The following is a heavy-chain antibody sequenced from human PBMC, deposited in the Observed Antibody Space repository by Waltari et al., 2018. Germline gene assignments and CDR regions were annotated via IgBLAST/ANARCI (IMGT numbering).Heavy chain of an antibody. CDR2: ISAYNGNT. D-gene: IGHD3-3*01. CDR3: ARVPYYDFWSGYSSFDY. J-gene: IGHJ4*02. CDR1: GYTFTSYG. V-gene: IGHV1-18*01. Sequence: QVQLVQSGAEVKKPGASVQVSCKASGYTFTSYGISWVRQAPGQGLEWMGWISAYNGNTNYAQKLQGRVTMTTDTSTSTAYMELRSLRSDDTAVYYCARVPYYDFWSGYSSFDYWGQGTLVTVSS.